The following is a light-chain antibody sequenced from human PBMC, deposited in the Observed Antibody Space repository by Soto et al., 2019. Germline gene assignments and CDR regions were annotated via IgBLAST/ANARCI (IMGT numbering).Light chain of an antibody. V-gene: IGKV3-11*01. J-gene: IGKJ5*01. Sequence: EIVLTQSPATLSLSPGERATLSCRASQSMNSYLGWYQQKPGQAPRLLIYDASVRATGTPARFSGSGSGTAFTLTISSLEPEDFALYYCQQRSTWPTFGQGTRLEIK. CDR2: DAS. CDR3: QQRSTWPT. CDR1: QSMNSY.